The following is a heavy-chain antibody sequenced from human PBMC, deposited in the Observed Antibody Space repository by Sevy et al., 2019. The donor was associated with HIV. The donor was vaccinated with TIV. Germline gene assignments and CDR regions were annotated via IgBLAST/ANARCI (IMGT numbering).Heavy chain of an antibody. J-gene: IGHJ4*02. CDR2: VSSRNGKT. D-gene: IGHD1-20*01. Sequence: ASVKVSCKASGYTFSSYDIIWVRRATGQGLECMGWVSSRNGKTFYGQKFQGRVTMTRDTSTSTAYMELSALGSGDTAVYFCARHNYHWQLDYWGPGTLVTVSS. V-gene: IGHV1-8*01. CDR1: GYTFSSYD. CDR3: ARHNYHWQLDY.